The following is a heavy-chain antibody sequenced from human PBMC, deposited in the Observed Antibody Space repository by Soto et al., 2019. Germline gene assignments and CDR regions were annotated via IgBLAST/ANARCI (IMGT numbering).Heavy chain of an antibody. V-gene: IGHV3-9*01. Sequence: EVQLVESGGGLVQPGRSLRLSCAASGFTFDDYAMHWVRQAPGKGLEWVSGISWNSGSIGYADSVKGRFTISRDNAKNPLYLLMNSLRAEDTALYYCAKDRFKPTESSRWYYFDYGARESWSPSPQ. CDR2: ISWNSGSI. D-gene: IGHD6-13*01. CDR1: GFTFDDYA. J-gene: IGHJ4*02. CDR3: AKDRFKPTESSRWYYFDY.